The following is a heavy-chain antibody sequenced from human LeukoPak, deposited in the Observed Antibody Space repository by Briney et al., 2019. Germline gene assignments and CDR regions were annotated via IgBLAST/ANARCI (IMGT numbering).Heavy chain of an antibody. CDR1: GGSISSYY. CDR2: IYSTGST. CDR3: ARGNYAANGAFDI. Sequence: WETLSLTCTVSGGSISSYYGGWIRQPAGRGLDWIGRIYSTGSTDYNHSLESRLTISLDASRNQFSLKLSGVPSAYTAVYYCARGNYAANGAFDIWGQGTMVTVSS. J-gene: IGHJ3*02. D-gene: IGHD5-24*01. V-gene: IGHV4-4*07.